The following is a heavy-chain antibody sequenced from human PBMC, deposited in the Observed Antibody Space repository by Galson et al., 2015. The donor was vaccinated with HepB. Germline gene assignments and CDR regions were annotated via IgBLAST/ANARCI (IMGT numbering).Heavy chain of an antibody. CDR1: GCTFSSYA. V-gene: IGHV1-69*13. J-gene: IGHJ4*02. D-gene: IGHD3-9*01. Sequence: SVKVSCKASGCTFSSYAISWVRQAPGQGLEWMGGIIPIFGTANYAQKFQGRVTITADESTSTAYMELSSLRSEDTAVYYCARGTRAYYDILPGSGAQYDYWGQGTPVTVSS. CDR2: IIPIFGTA. CDR3: ARGTRAYYDILPGSGAQYDY.